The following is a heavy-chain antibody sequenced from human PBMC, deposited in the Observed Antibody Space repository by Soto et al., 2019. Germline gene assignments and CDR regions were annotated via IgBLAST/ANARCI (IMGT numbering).Heavy chain of an antibody. Sequence: SETLSLTCTVSGGSISSYYWSWIRQPPGKGLEWIGYIYYSGSTNYNPSLKSRVTISVDTSKNQFSLKLSSVTAADTAVYYCARQRGPATRSFDPWGQGTLVTVSS. J-gene: IGHJ5*02. CDR3: ARQRGPATRSFDP. CDR1: GGSISSYY. V-gene: IGHV4-59*01. CDR2: IYYSGST. D-gene: IGHD1-26*01.